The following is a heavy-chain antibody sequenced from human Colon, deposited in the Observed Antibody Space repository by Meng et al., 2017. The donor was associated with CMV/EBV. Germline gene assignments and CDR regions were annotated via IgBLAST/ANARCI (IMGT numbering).Heavy chain of an antibody. CDR2: IYYNGSP. V-gene: IGHV4-61*01. Sequence: SETLSLTCSVSGSSVNSDRFYWSWIRQPPGGGLEWIGYIYYNGSPKYNSSLKSRVTISLDTSKNQFSLEMTSVTAADTAMYYCARDHYDVNYFDCWGQGTLVTVSS. CDR3: ARDHYDVNYFDC. D-gene: IGHD3-16*01. J-gene: IGHJ4*02. CDR1: GSSVNSDRFY.